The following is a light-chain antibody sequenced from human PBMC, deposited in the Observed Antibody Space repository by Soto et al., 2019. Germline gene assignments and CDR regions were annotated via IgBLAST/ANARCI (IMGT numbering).Light chain of an antibody. CDR3: QQYGTSPIT. V-gene: IGKV3-20*01. CDR1: QTVSSY. CDR2: GAS. Sequence: EIALTQSPGTLSSSPGERATLSCPASQTVSSYLPWYQQRPGQAPRLIISGASTRATGIPDRFSGSGSGTDFTLTISRREPEDFALYYCQQYGTSPITFGQGRRLEIK. J-gene: IGKJ5*01.